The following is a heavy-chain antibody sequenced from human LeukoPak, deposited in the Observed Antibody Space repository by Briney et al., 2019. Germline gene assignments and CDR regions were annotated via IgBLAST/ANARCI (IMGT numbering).Heavy chain of an antibody. CDR2: ISYDGSNK. J-gene: IGHJ6*03. CDR1: GFTFSSYA. Sequence: GRSLRLSCAASGFTFSSYAMHWVRQAPGKGLEWVAVISYDGSNKYYADSVKGRFTISRDNAKNSLSLQMNSLRVEDTALYYCARGGISIFGVVIYMDVWGKGTTVTVSS. D-gene: IGHD3-3*01. CDR3: ARGGISIFGVVIYMDV. V-gene: IGHV3-30*04.